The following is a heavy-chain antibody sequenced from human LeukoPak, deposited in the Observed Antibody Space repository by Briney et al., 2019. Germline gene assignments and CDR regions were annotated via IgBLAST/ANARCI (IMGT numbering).Heavy chain of an antibody. CDR2: TKQDGSEK. J-gene: IGHJ3*02. Sequence: GGSLRLSCAASGFTFSSYWMSWVRQAPGKGLEWVASTKQDGSEKYYVDSVKGRFTISRDNAKNSLYLQMNSLRAEDTAVYYCARGGHAGAFDIWGQGTMVTVSS. V-gene: IGHV3-7*01. CDR1: GFTFSSYW. CDR3: ARGGHAGAFDI. D-gene: IGHD6-13*01.